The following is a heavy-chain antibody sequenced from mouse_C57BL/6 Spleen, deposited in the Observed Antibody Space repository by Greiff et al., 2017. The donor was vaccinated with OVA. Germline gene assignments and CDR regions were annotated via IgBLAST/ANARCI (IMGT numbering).Heavy chain of an antibody. CDR3: ARGHYGNHVGWFAY. Sequence: VQLKQSGPELVKPGASVKISCKASGYSFTDYNMNWVKQSNGKSLEWIGVLNPNYGTTSYNQKFKGKATLTVDQSSSTAYMQLNSLTSEDSAVYYGARGHYGNHVGWFAYWGQGTLVTVSA. D-gene: IGHD2-1*01. CDR1: GYSFTDYN. V-gene: IGHV1-39*01. J-gene: IGHJ3*01. CDR2: LNPNYGTT.